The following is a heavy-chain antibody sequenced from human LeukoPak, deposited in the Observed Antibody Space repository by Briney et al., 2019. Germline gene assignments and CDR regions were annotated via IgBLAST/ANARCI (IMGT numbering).Heavy chain of an antibody. Sequence: GRSLRLSCAASGFTFSSYGMHWVRQAPGKGLEWVAVISYDGGNKYYADSVKGRFTISRDNSKNTLYLQMNSLRAEDTAVYYCAKRDSSGWYFFDYWGQGTLVTVSS. CDR1: GFTFSSYG. CDR2: ISYDGGNK. D-gene: IGHD6-19*01. V-gene: IGHV3-30*18. J-gene: IGHJ4*02. CDR3: AKRDSSGWYFFDY.